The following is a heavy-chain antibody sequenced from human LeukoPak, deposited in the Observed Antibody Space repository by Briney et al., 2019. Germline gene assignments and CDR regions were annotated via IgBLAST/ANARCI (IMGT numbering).Heavy chain of an antibody. CDR3: ARGRTDIVVVPATLRNYYFDY. V-gene: IGHV1-69*06. J-gene: IGHJ4*02. CDR1: GGTFSSYA. D-gene: IGHD2-2*01. Sequence: GASVKLSCKASGGTFSSYAISWVRQAPGPGLEWMGGIITIFGTTNYAQKFQGRLTITADKSTSTAYMELSSLRSEDTAVYYCARGRTDIVVVPATLRNYYFDYWGQGTLVTVSS. CDR2: IITIFGTT.